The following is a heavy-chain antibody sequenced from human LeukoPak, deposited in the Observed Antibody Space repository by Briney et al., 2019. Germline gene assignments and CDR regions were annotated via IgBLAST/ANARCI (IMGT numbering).Heavy chain of an antibody. CDR1: GYTFTSYY. CDR3: ATPMVRGVIPPDY. V-gene: IGHV1-46*01. D-gene: IGHD3-10*01. Sequence: RASVEVSCKASGYTFTSYYMHWVRQAPGQGLEWMGIINPSGGSTSYAQKFQGRVTMTRDTSTSTVYMELSSLRSEDTAVYYCATPMVRGVIPPDYWGQGTLVTVSS. J-gene: IGHJ4*02. CDR2: INPSGGST.